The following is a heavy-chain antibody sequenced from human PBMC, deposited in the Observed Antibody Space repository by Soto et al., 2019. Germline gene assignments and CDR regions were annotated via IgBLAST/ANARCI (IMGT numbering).Heavy chain of an antibody. CDR1: GGTIRSPDW. Sequence: PSETLSLTCGVSGGTIRSPDWWTWVRQPPGKGLEWIGEINYSGSTKFNPSLKSRVTLSIDTSKDQFSLRLSSVTAADTAVYYCARDSGGLRLGESSLYGEKDSFDVWDQGTLVTVSS. CDR3: ARDSGGLRLGESSLYGEKDSFDV. CDR2: INYSGST. V-gene: IGHV4-4*02. J-gene: IGHJ3*01. D-gene: IGHD3-16*02.